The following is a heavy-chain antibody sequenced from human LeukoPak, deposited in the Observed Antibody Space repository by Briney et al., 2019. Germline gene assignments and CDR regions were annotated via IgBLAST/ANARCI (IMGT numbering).Heavy chain of an antibody. CDR3: ARERGSSGGNTNGYFDY. V-gene: IGHV3-23*01. J-gene: IGHJ4*02. CDR1: GFTFSNYA. CDR2: ISGSGGTT. Sequence: GGSLRLSCAASGFTFSNYAMSWVRQAPGKGLEWVSVISGSGGTTYSADSVKGRFTISRDNSKNTLYLQMNSLRAEDTAAYYCARERGSSGGNTNGYFDYWGQGALVAVSS. D-gene: IGHD4-23*01.